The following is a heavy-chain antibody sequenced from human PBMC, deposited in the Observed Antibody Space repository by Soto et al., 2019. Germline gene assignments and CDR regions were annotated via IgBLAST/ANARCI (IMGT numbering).Heavy chain of an antibody. V-gene: IGHV3-23*01. Sequence: EVQLLESGGGLVQPGGSLRLSCAASGFTFSSYAMSWVRQAPGKGLEWVSAISGSGGSTYYADSVKGRFTISRDNSKNTPHLQMNSLRAEYTAVYYCAKDGGYSYGYSPRYYYGMDVWGQGTTVTVSS. D-gene: IGHD5-18*01. CDR2: ISGSGGST. CDR3: AKDGGYSYGYSPRYYYGMDV. J-gene: IGHJ6*02. CDR1: GFTFSSYA.